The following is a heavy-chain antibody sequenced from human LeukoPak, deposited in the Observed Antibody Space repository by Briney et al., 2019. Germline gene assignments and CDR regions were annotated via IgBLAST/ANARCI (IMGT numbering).Heavy chain of an antibody. CDR1: GFTVSNNY. V-gene: IGHV3-66*02. D-gene: IGHD6-13*01. Sequence: GGSLRLSCAASGFTVSNNYMSWVRQAPGKGLEWVSIIYSGGSGGSTYYTDSVKGRFTISRDNSKNTLYLEMNSLRAEDTAVYYCAKDEAAAGVDFDYWGQGTLVTVYS. CDR2: IYSGGSGGST. CDR3: AKDEAAAGVDFDY. J-gene: IGHJ4*02.